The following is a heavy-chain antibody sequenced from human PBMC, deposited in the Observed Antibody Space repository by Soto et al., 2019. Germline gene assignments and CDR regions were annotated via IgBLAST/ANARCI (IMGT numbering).Heavy chain of an antibody. Sequence: ASVKVSCKASGYTFTGYYMHWVRQAPGQGLEWIGGINPNSVGTYYAQKFQGRVTMTRDTSICTAYMELSRLRSDDTAVYYCATSPGEDSNRHNYYYYYGMDVWGQGTTVTVSS. V-gene: IGHV1-2*02. D-gene: IGHD6-13*01. CDR2: INPNSVGT. CDR3: ATSPGEDSNRHNYYYYYGMDV. CDR1: GYTFTGYY. J-gene: IGHJ6*02.